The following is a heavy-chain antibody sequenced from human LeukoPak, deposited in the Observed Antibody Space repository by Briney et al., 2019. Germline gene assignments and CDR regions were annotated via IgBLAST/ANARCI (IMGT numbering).Heavy chain of an antibody. CDR1: GYSFTDYY. CDR2: INPFSGGT. D-gene: IGHD3-22*01. V-gene: IGHV1-2*04. J-gene: IGHJ4*02. Sequence: GASVKVSCKASGYSFTDYYIHWVRQAPGQGLEWMGWINPFSGGTKYAQKFQGWVTMTRDTSISTAYMGLSRLTSDDTAVYYCARGGYDLDYWGQGTLVTVSS. CDR3: ARGGYDLDY.